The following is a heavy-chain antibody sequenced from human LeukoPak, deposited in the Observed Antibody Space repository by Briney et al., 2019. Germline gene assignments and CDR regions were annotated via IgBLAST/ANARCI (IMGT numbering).Heavy chain of an antibody. Sequence: SETLSLTCTVSGGSMSSNYWSWIRQPPGKGLGWIGYIYNSGTIYYSGSTNYNPSLLSRVTISVDTSKNQFSLKLRSVTAADTAVYYCARPFSGSYSDAFDLWGQGTMVTVSS. CDR2: IYNSGTIYYSGST. CDR1: GGSMSSNY. CDR3: ARPFSGSYSDAFDL. V-gene: IGHV4-59*08. J-gene: IGHJ3*01. D-gene: IGHD1-26*01.